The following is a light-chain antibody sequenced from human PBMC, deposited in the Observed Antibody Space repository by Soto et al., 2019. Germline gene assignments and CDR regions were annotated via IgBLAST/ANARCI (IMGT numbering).Light chain of an antibody. J-gene: IGKJ4*01. CDR2: DAS. V-gene: IGKV3-11*01. Sequence: EMVLTQSPDTLSLSPGLRATLSCRASQSISNHLAWYQQKPGQAPRLLISDASKRATGIPARFSGSGSGTDFTLTISSLEPEDFAIYYCHQRNDWPLTFGGGTKVDIK. CDR1: QSISNH. CDR3: HQRNDWPLT.